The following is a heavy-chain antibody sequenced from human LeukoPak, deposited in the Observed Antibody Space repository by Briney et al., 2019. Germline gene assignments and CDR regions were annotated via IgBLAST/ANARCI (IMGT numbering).Heavy chain of an antibody. CDR3: AREGFSPVGFDY. Sequence: SETLSLTCTVSRGSISSTSYYWGWIRQPPGKGLEWIGSFYYSGSTYYNPSLKSRVTISVDTSKNQFSLKLSSVTAADTAVYYCAREGFSPVGFDYWGQGTLVTVSS. V-gene: IGHV4-39*07. CDR2: FYYSGST. J-gene: IGHJ4*02. CDR1: RGSISSTSYY.